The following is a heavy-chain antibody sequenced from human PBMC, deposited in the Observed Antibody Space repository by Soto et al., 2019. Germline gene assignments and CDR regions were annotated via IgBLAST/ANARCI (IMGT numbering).Heavy chain of an antibody. V-gene: IGHV4-34*01. CDR2: VNHSGST. D-gene: IGHD6-6*01. CDR1: GGSFSNYY. Sequence: QVQLQQWGAGLLKPSETLSLTCAVYGGSFSNYYWSWIRQPPGKGLEWIGEVNHSGSTNYNPSLKSRSSISVDTSKNQFSLTLSSVTAADSAVYYCARGGSSSNWFPGTLVTVS. J-gene: IGHJ4*02. CDR3: ARGGSSSN.